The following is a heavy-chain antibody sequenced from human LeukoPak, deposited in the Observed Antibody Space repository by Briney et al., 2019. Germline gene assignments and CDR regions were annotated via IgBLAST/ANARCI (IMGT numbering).Heavy chain of an antibody. D-gene: IGHD6-19*01. Sequence: SQTLSLTCAISGDSVSSNSAAWNWIRQSPSRGLEWLGRTFYRSKWYNDYIVSVESRININPDTSKNPFSPHLKSVTPEDTAMYYCAREEESSGWSFDYWGQGILVTVSS. V-gene: IGHV6-1*01. CDR2: TFYRSKWYN. CDR3: AREEESSGWSFDY. J-gene: IGHJ4*02. CDR1: GDSVSSNSAA.